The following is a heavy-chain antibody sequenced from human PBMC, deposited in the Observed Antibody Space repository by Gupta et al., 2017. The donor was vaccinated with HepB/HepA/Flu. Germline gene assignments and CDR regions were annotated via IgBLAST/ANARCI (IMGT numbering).Heavy chain of an antibody. D-gene: IGHD6-6*01. CDR2: ISEGGSKI. CDR1: GFTFHNYE. Sequence: EGQLVESGGGLVKPGGSLRLSCAASGFTFHNYEMNWLRQAPGKGLEWISYISEGGSKIYYADSVRGRFTISRDNAKNLLYLQMHSLRVEDTALYYCAREWPPTYSGSSGLSPWGQGTLVSVSS. V-gene: IGHV3-48*03. CDR3: AREWPPTYSGSSGLSP. J-gene: IGHJ5*02.